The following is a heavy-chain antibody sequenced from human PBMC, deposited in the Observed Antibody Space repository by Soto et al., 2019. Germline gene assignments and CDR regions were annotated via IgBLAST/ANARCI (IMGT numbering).Heavy chain of an antibody. CDR1: GGSISSYY. CDR2: IYTSGST. D-gene: IGHD6-13*01. CDR3: ARDDGYSSSWYGAWGAFDI. J-gene: IGHJ3*02. Sequence: PSETLSLTCTVSGGSISSYYWSWIRQPAGKGLEWIGRIYTSGSTNYNPSLKSRVTMSVDTSKNQFSLKLSSVTAADTAVYYCARDDGYSSSWYGAWGAFDIWGQGTMVTVPS. V-gene: IGHV4-4*07.